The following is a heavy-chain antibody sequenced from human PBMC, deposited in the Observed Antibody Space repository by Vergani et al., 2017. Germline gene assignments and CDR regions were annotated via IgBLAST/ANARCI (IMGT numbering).Heavy chain of an antibody. Sequence: VQLLESGGGSAQPGESLRLSCVASGFTFTAHGLNWVRQAPGKGLEWIGYIFYSGTTYDNPSLRSRLTISVDTSQNQFSLKLRSVTAADTAVYYCARGGRYCSSTSCYPTAFDIWGQGTMVTVSS. CDR1: GFTFTAHG. CDR3: ARGGRYCSSTSCYPTAFDI. CDR2: IFYSGTT. V-gene: IGHV4-31*02. D-gene: IGHD2-2*01. J-gene: IGHJ3*02.